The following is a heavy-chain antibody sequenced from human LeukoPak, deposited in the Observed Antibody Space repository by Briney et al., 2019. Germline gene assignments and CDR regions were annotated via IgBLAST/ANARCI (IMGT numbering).Heavy chain of an antibody. CDR2: MSYDGSNK. D-gene: IGHD1-1*01. V-gene: IGHV3-30*18. Sequence: GRSLRLSRAASGFTSSGHGMHWVRQAPGQGLEWVAVMSYDGSNKYYADSVKGRFTISRDNSKNTLSLQMDSLRREDTAMYYCAKGGSGTTKGAFDIWGQGTMVTVS. CDR1: GFTSSGHG. CDR3: AKGGSGTTKGAFDI. J-gene: IGHJ3*02.